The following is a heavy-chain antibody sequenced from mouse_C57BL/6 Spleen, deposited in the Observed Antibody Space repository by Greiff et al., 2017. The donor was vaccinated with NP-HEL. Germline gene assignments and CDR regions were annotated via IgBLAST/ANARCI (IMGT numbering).Heavy chain of an antibody. V-gene: IGHV3-6*01. CDR3: AIEFYYGNQRAMDY. CDR2: ISYDGSN. CDR1: GYSITSGYY. Sequence: EVQLQESGPGLVKPSQSLSLTCSVTGYSITSGYYWNWIRQFPGNKLEWMGYISYDGSNNYNPSLKNRISITRDTSKNQFFLKLNSVTTEDTATYYCAIEFYYGNQRAMDYWGQGTSVTVSS. D-gene: IGHD2-1*01. J-gene: IGHJ4*01.